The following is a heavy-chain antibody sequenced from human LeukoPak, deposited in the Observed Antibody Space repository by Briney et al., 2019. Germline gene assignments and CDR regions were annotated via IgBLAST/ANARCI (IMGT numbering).Heavy chain of an antibody. J-gene: IGHJ5*02. Sequence: ASVEVSCKASGYTFTSYGISWLRQAPEQGPEWMGWISAYNGNTNYAQKLQGRVTMTRDTSTSTVYMELSSLRSEDTAVYYCARDSAASHNWFDPWGQGTLVTVSS. CDR3: ARDSAASHNWFDP. V-gene: IGHV1-18*01. D-gene: IGHD2-2*01. CDR1: GYTFTSYG. CDR2: ISAYNGNT.